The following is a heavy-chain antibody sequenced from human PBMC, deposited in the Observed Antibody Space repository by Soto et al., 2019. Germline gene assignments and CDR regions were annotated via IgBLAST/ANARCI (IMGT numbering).Heavy chain of an antibody. J-gene: IGHJ4*02. V-gene: IGHV4-31*03. CDR2: IFYSGST. CDR1: GGSISGGGYY. CDR3: AREVDYYDSSGYDY. Sequence: QVQLQESGPGLVKASQTLSLTCTVSGGSISGGGYYWSWIRQHPGKGLEWIGYIFYSGSTYYNPSLKSRVTISVDTSKNQFSLKLSSVTAADTAIYYCAREVDYYDSSGYDYWGQGTLVTVSS. D-gene: IGHD3-22*01.